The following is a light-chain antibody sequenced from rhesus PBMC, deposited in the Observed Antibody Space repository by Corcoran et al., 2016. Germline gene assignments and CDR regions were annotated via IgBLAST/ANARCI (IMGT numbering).Light chain of an antibody. CDR1: QIVVSY. CDR2: GAT. V-gene: IGKV3-24*04. Sequence: ETVVTQSPATLALSPGERATLPCRPSQIVVSYLAWYQQKPGQVPRLRMVGATSRATDTPGRCRGRGSETDFTLTISSLEPEDVGVYYCQQSSNLITFGPGTKLDIK. J-gene: IGKJ3*01. CDR3: QQSSNLIT.